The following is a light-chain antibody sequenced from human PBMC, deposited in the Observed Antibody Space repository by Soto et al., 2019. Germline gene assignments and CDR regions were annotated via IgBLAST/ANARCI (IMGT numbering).Light chain of an antibody. V-gene: IGKV1-33*01. J-gene: IGKJ5*01. CDR2: DAS. CDR3: QQYENLPT. CDR1: QNINNY. Sequence: DIQMTQSPSSLSASVGDRVTITCQASQNINNYLNWYQQKPGRAPKLLIYDASNLEAGVPSRFRGSGSGSDFTFTISRLQPEDIATYYCQQYENLPTXGXGTRLEIK.